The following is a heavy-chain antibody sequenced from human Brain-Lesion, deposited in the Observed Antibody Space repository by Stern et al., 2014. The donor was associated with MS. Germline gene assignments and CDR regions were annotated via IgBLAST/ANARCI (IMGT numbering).Heavy chain of an antibody. CDR2: FVPEDGET. Sequence: QVQLVESGAEVKKPGASVKVSCKVSGYTLTELSMHRGRQAPRKGLEWMGGFVPEDGETIYSQKVQGRVTMTEDTSTETACMELSSLRSEDTAVYYCATLSPGAGGNYYRHFDYWGQGTLVTVSS. J-gene: IGHJ4*02. CDR1: GYTLTELS. D-gene: IGHD1-26*01. V-gene: IGHV1-24*01. CDR3: ATLSPGAGGNYYRHFDY.